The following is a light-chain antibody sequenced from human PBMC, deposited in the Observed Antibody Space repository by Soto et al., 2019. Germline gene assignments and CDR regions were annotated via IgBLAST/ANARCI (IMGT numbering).Light chain of an antibody. V-gene: IGKV1-12*01. CDR3: QQANSFPKT. J-gene: IGKJ5*01. CDR1: QDISRW. CDR2: AAS. Sequence: DIQMTQSPSSVSASVGDRVSITCRASQDISRWLAWYQQKPEKAPKLLIYAASSLQSGVPSRFSGSGSGTDFTLTISSLQPEDFATYYCQQANSFPKTFGQGTRLEMK.